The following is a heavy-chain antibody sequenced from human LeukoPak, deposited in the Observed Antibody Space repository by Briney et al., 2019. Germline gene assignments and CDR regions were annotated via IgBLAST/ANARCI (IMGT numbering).Heavy chain of an antibody. Sequence: ASVKVSCKASGYTFTSYYMHWVRQAPGQGLEWMGIINPSGGSTSYAQKFQGRVTMTRDMSTRTVYMELSSLRSEDTAVYYCARDRVPYYYDSSGCFDYWGQGTLVTVSS. D-gene: IGHD3-22*01. J-gene: IGHJ4*02. CDR2: INPSGGST. V-gene: IGHV1-46*01. CDR1: GYTFTSYY. CDR3: ARDRVPYYYDSSGCFDY.